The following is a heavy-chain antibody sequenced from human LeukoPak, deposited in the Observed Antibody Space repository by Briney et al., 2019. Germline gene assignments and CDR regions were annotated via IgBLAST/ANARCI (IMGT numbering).Heavy chain of an antibody. CDR1: GDSVSSNSAA. J-gene: IGHJ4*02. CDR2: TYYRSKWYN. D-gene: IGHD6-13*01. CDR3: AREWIAAAGTENFDY. Sequence: SQTLSLTCAISGDSVSSNSAAWNWIRQSPSRGLEWLGRTYYRSKWYNDYAVSVKSRITINPDTSKNQFSLQLNSVTPEDTAAYYCAREWIAAAGTENFDYWGQGTLVTVSS. V-gene: IGHV6-1*01.